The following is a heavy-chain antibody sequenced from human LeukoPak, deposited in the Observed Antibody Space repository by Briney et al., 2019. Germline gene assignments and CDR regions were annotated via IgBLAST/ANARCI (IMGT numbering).Heavy chain of an antibody. Sequence: ASVKVSCKASGYTFTSYGISWVRQAPGQGLEWMGWISAYNGNTNYAQKLQGRVTMTTDTSTSTAHMELRSLRSDDTAVYYCARVGSPAGTGYYYYMDVWGKGTTVTVSS. D-gene: IGHD1-14*01. V-gene: IGHV1-18*01. CDR3: ARVGSPAGTGYYYYMDV. J-gene: IGHJ6*03. CDR1: GYTFTSYG. CDR2: ISAYNGNT.